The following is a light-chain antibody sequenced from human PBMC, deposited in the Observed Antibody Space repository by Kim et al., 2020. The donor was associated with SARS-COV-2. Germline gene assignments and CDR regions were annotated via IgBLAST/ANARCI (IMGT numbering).Light chain of an antibody. CDR3: AVWDDSLKQGV. J-gene: IGLJ3*02. Sequence: QSVLTHPSSASGTPGQRVTISCSGSSSNIGSNNVVWYQQLPGAAPNLLIYSNNQRPSGVPDRFSGSRSGTSASLAISGLQSGDEADYYCAVWDDSLKQGVFGGGTQLTVL. V-gene: IGLV1-44*01. CDR1: SSNIGSNN. CDR2: SNN.